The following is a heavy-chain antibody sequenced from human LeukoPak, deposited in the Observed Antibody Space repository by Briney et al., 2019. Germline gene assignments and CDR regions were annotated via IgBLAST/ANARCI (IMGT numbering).Heavy chain of an antibody. V-gene: IGHV3-21*01. D-gene: IGHD6-13*01. J-gene: IGHJ3*02. CDR3: ARIRIAAAGTVGGAFDI. CDR2: ISSSSSYI. Sequence: NTGGSLRLSCAASGFTFSSYAMHWVRQAPGKGLEWVSSISSSSSYIYYADSVKGRFTISRDNAKNSLYLQMNSLRAEDTAVYYCARIRIAAAGTVGGAFDIWGQGTMVTVSS. CDR1: GFTFSSYA.